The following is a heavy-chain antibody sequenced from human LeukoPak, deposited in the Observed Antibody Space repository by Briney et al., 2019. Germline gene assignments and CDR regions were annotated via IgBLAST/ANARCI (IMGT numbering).Heavy chain of an antibody. CDR2: ISGTALST. J-gene: IGHJ4*02. CDR3: AKVNRGSSGCVDY. Sequence: GGSLRLSCAASGFTFSSYGMSWVRQAPGKGLEWVSIISGTALSTYYADSVRGRFTISRDNSKNTLYLQMNSLRAEDTAVYYCAKVNRGSSGCVDYWGQGTLVTVSS. V-gene: IGHV3-23*01. D-gene: IGHD6-19*01. CDR1: GFTFSSYG.